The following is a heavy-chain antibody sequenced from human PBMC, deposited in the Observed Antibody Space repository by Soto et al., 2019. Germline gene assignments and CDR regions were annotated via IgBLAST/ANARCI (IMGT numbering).Heavy chain of an antibody. V-gene: IGHV1-58*01. D-gene: IGHD3-16*01. CDR2: IVVGSGNT. CDR1: GFTFTSSA. CDR3: AEEPGGGGVAFVF. J-gene: IGHJ3*01. Sequence: ASVKVSCKASGFTFTSSAVQWVRQARGQRLEWIGWIVVGSGNTNYAQKFQERVTITRDMSTSTAYMELSSLRSEDTAVYYCAEEPGGGGVAFVFWGQGTMVTVS.